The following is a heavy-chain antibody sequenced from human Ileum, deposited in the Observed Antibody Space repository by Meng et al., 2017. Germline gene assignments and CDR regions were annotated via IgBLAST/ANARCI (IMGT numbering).Heavy chain of an antibody. CDR1: GGSISSGSSY. CDR3: ARGLLLGNTGYSFDT. CDR2: MQDSGST. Sequence: SETLSLTCTVAGGSISSGSSYWSWMRQPAGKGLEYIGRMQDSGSTHFNPSLKSRLSTSEDMSKNQFSLNMSSVTAADTAVYYCARGLLLGNTGYSFDTWGQGTLVTVSS. V-gene: IGHV4-61*02. D-gene: IGHD3-10*01. J-gene: IGHJ4*02.